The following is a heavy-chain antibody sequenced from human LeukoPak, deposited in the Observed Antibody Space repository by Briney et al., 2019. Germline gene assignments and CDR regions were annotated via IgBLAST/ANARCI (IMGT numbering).Heavy chain of an antibody. J-gene: IGHJ4*02. CDR3: ARAQGYDSPYYFDY. Sequence: ASVKVSCTASGGTFSSYAISWVRQAPGQGLEWMGGIIPIFGTANYAQKFQGRVTITADESTSTAYMELSSLRSEDTAVYYCARAQGYDSPYYFDYWGQGTLVTVSS. D-gene: IGHD3-22*01. V-gene: IGHV1-69*13. CDR2: IIPIFGTA. CDR1: GGTFSSYA.